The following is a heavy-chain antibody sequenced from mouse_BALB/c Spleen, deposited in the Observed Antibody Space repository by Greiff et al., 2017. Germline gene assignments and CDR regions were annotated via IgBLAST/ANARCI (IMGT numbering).Heavy chain of an antibody. J-gene: IGHJ3*01. D-gene: IGHD2-4*01. CDR2: IWGGGST. CDR3: ARSTMITTGFAY. CDR1: GFSLSRYS. V-gene: IGHV2-6-4*01. Sequence: VQRVESGPGLVAPSQSLSITCTVSGFSLSRYSVHWVRQPPGKGLEWLGMIWGGGSTDYNSALKSRLSISKDNSKSQVFLKMNSLQTDDTAMYYCARSTMITTGFAYWGQGTLVTVSA.